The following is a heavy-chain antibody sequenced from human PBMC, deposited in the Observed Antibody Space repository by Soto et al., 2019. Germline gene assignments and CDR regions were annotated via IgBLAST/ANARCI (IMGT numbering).Heavy chain of an antibody. CDR1: GGSISSYY. J-gene: IGHJ3*02. D-gene: IGHD3-22*01. CDR3: ARGRYYDSSGPTNRAFDI. Sequence: SETLSLTCTVSGGSISSYYWSWIRQPPGKGLEWIGYIYYSGSTNYNPSLKSRVTISVDTSKNQFSLKLSSVTAADTAVYYCARGRYYDSSGPTNRAFDIWGQGTMVTVSS. CDR2: IYYSGST. V-gene: IGHV4-59*01.